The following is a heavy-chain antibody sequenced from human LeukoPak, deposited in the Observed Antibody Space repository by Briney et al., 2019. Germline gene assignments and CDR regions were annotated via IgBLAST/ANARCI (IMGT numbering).Heavy chain of an antibody. D-gene: IGHD3-22*01. CDR2: IYYSGST. Sequence: PSETLSLTCTVSGGSISGYYWSWLRQPPGKGLEWIGYIYYSGSTNYNPSLKSRVTISVDTSKNQFSLKLSSVTAADTAVYYCARRKIVVPQGVYWYFDLWGRGTLVTVSS. V-gene: IGHV4-59*08. J-gene: IGHJ2*01. CDR1: GGSISGYY. CDR3: ARRKIVVPQGVYWYFDL.